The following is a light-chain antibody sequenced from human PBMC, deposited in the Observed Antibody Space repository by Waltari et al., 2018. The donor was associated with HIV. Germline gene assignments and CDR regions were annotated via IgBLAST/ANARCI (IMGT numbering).Light chain of an antibody. Sequence: DIQMTQSPSSLSASVGDRVTITCRASQSIDNFLNWYQQKPGKAPKRLIYGASRLQSGVPARFTGSGSGTDFTLTVNGLQPEDFATYYRQQSYTTRWTFGLGTKVEMK. CDR3: QQSYTTRWT. V-gene: IGKV1-39*01. CDR1: QSIDNF. CDR2: GAS. J-gene: IGKJ1*01.